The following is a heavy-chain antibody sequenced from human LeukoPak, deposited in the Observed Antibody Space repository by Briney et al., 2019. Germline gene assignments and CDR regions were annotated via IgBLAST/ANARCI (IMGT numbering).Heavy chain of an antibody. CDR1: GFTFSSYA. D-gene: IGHD3-22*01. J-gene: IGHJ3*02. CDR3: ATKVVVITTRIHHDAFDI. V-gene: IGHV3-23*01. Sequence: GGSLRLSCAASGFTFSSYAMSWVRQAPGKGLEWVSAISGGSTYYADSVKGRFAISRDNSKNTLYLQMNSLRAEDTAVYYCATKVVVITTRIHHDAFDIWGQGTMVTVSS. CDR2: ISGGST.